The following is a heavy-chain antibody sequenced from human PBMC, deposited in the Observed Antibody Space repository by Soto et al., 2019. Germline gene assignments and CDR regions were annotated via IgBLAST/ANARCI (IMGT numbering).Heavy chain of an antibody. J-gene: IGHJ4*02. D-gene: IGHD2-15*01. CDR1: GSPFYIYA. Sequence: GGSPSLSCAACGSPFYIYAMTGGRQAPGQGLEWVSAITYNSDTTYYADSVKGRLPITKDNTKNTLYLEMNSLRAEDTAIYYCAKGNIDYYFDYWGQGSVVNASS. V-gene: IGHV3-23*01. CDR3: AKGNIDYYFDY. CDR2: ITYNSDTT.